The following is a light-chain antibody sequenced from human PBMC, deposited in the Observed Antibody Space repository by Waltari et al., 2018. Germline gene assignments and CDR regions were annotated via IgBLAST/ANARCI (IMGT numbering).Light chain of an antibody. CDR3: CSYAGSYTYV. CDR2: DVS. CDR1: SSDVGGYDY. V-gene: IGLV2-11*01. Sequence: QSALTQPRSVSGSPGLSVTVSCTGTSSDVGGYDYVSWYQQHPGKAPKLMLYDVSTRPSGVPDRFSGSKSGNTASLTISGLQAEDEADYYCCSYAGSYTYVFGTGTKVTVL. J-gene: IGLJ1*01.